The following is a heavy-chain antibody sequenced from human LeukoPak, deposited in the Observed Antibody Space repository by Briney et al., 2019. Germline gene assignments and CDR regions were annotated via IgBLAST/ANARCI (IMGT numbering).Heavy chain of an antibody. CDR3: ARVGRRGIVVVPAADYYYYMDV. D-gene: IGHD2-2*01. J-gene: IGHJ6*03. Sequence: ASVKVSCKASGYTFTSYGISWVRQAPGQGLEWMGWISAYNGNTNYAQKLQGRVTMTTDTSTSTAYMELRSLRSDDTAVYYCARVGRRGIVVVPAADYYYYMDVWGKGTTVTVSS. V-gene: IGHV1-18*01. CDR1: GYTFTSYG. CDR2: ISAYNGNT.